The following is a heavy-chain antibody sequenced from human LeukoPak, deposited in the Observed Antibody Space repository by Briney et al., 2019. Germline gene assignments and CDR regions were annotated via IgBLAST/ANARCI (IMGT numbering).Heavy chain of an antibody. CDR1: GFTFSSYS. D-gene: IGHD3-9*01. CDR2: ISSSSSYI. J-gene: IGHJ4*02. Sequence: GGSLRLSCAASGFTFSSYSMNWVRQAPGKGLEWVSSISSSSSYIYYADSVKGRFTISRDNAKNSLYLQMNSLRAEDTAVYYCARGQYYDFFTGYHSIPHVYWGQEAQLTVS. V-gene: IGHV3-21*01. CDR3: ARGQYYDFFTGYHSIPHVY.